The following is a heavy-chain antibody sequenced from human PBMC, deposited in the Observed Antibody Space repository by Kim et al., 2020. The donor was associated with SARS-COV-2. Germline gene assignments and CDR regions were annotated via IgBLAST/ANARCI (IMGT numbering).Heavy chain of an antibody. J-gene: IGHJ4*01. CDR2: IYYTGGT. Sequence: SETLSLTCTVSDGSINSSSSYWSWIRQHPGKGLEWIGYIYYTGGTLYNPSLKSRATISVDTSKNQFSLKLNSVTAADTAVYYCATRPGEGRFDF. V-gene: IGHV4-31*03. D-gene: IGHD1-1*01. CDR1: DGSINSSSSY. CDR3: ATRPGEGRFDF.